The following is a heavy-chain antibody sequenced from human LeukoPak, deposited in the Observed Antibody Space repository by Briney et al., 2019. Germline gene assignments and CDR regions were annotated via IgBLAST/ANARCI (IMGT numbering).Heavy chain of an antibody. Sequence: GGSLRLSCAASGFTFSSYAMSWVRQAPGRGLEWVSAISGSGGSTYYADSVKGRFTISRDNSKNTLYLQMNSLRAEDTAVYYCAKSRSGSANWALQIFDNWGQGALVTVSS. CDR3: AKSRSGSANWALQIFDN. CDR1: GFTFSSYA. CDR2: ISGSGGST. D-gene: IGHD1-1*01. J-gene: IGHJ4*02. V-gene: IGHV3-23*01.